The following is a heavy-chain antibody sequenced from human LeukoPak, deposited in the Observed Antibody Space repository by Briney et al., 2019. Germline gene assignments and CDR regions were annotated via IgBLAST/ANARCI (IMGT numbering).Heavy chain of an antibody. J-gene: IGHJ4*02. V-gene: IGHV4-30-2*01. Sequence: SQTLSLTCAVSGGSISSGGYSWSWIRQPPGKGLEWIGYIYHSGSTYYNPSLKSRVTISVDRSKNQFSLKLSSVTAADTAVYYCARYSADRYCSSTSCYIRSSSSLDYWGQGTLVTVSS. CDR3: ARYSADRYCSSTSCYIRSSSSLDY. D-gene: IGHD2-2*02. CDR2: IYHSGST. CDR1: GGSISSGGYS.